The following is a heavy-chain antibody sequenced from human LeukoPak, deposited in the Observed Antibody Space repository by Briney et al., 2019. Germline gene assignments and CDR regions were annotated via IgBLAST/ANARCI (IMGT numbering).Heavy chain of an antibody. D-gene: IGHD4-17*01. J-gene: IGHJ4*02. Sequence: SETLSLTCTVSGGSISSGGYYWSWIRQPPGKGLEWIGYIYHSGSTYYNPSLKSRVTISVDTSKNQFSLKLSSVTAADTAVYYCARVGDYGDYYWGQGTLVTVSS. CDR3: ARVGDYGDYY. CDR2: IYHSGST. V-gene: IGHV4-30-2*01. CDR1: GGSISSGGYY.